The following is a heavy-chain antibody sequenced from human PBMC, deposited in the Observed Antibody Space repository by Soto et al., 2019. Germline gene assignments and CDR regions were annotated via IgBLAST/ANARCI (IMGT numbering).Heavy chain of an antibody. V-gene: IGHV4-31*03. Sequence: PSETLSLTCTVSGGSISSGGYYWSWIRQHPGKGLEWIGYIYYSGSTYYHPSLKSRVTISVDTSKNQFSLKLSSVTAADTAVYYCARNKAWDYYYGMDVWGQGTTVTVSS. CDR2: IYYSGST. D-gene: IGHD1-26*01. J-gene: IGHJ6*02. CDR3: ARNKAWDYYYGMDV. CDR1: GGSISSGGYY.